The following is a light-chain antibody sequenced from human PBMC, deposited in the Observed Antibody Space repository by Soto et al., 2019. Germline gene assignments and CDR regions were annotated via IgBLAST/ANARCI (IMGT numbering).Light chain of an antibody. J-gene: IGLJ1*01. Sequence: QSVLTQPASVSGSPGQSISISCTGSSSDVGGYNSVSWYQQHPGKAPKLMIYEVSYRPSGVSNRFSGSKSGNTASLTISGLQPEDEADYYCSSYTSNTPYVFGTGTKLTVL. CDR1: SSDVGGYNS. CDR3: SSYTSNTPYV. V-gene: IGLV2-14*01. CDR2: EVS.